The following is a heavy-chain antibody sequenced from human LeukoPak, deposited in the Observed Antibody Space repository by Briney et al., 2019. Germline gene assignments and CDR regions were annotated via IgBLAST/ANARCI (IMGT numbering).Heavy chain of an antibody. CDR2: ISAYNGNT. CDR3: ARDLHYGSGSYYMN. V-gene: IGHV1-18*01. CDR1: GYTFTNYG. D-gene: IGHD3-10*01. J-gene: IGHJ4*02. Sequence: GASVKVSCKASGYTFTNYGISWVRQAPGQGLEWMGWISAYNGNTNYAQKLQGRVTMTTDTSTSTAYMELRSLRSDDTAVYYCARDLHYGSGSYYMNWGQGTLVCVSS.